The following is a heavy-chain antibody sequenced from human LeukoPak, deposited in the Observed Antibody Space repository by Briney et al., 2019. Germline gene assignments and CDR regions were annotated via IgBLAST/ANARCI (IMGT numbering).Heavy chain of an antibody. Sequence: SETLSLTCTVSGGSISSYYWSWIRQPPGKGLEWIGYIYYSGSTNYNPSLESRVTISVDTSKNQFSLKLSSVTAADTAVYYCARVPATRYYFDYWGPGTLVTVSS. CDR2: IYYSGST. V-gene: IGHV4-59*01. D-gene: IGHD2-15*01. J-gene: IGHJ4*02. CDR3: ARVPATRYYFDY. CDR1: GGSISSYY.